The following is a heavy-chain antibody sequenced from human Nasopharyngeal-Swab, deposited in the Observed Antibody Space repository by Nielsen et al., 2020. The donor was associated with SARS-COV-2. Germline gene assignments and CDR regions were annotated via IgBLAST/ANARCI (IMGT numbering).Heavy chain of an antibody. Sequence: GESLKISCAASGFTFSSYDMHWVRQATGKGLEWVSAIGTAGDTYYPGSVKGRFTISRGNAKNSLYLQMNSLRAGDTAVYYCARSIVAGVYGMDVWGQGTTVTVSS. CDR1: GFTFSSYD. CDR3: ARSIVAGVYGMDV. J-gene: IGHJ6*02. D-gene: IGHD5-12*01. CDR2: IGTAGDT. V-gene: IGHV3-13*04.